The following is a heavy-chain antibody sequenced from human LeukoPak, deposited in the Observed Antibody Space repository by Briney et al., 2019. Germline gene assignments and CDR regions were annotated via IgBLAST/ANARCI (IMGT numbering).Heavy chain of an antibody. CDR2: IYYSGST. V-gene: IGHV4-39*07. CDR1: GGSISSSSYY. J-gene: IGHJ6*03. CDR3: ARGNPCTNGVCDPWYYYMDV. D-gene: IGHD2-8*01. Sequence: SETLSLTCTVSGGSISSSSYYWGWIRQPPGKGLEWIGSIYYSGSTYYNPSLKSRVTISVDTSKNQFSLKLSSVTAADTAVYYCARGNPCTNGVCDPWYYYMDVWGKGTTVTVSS.